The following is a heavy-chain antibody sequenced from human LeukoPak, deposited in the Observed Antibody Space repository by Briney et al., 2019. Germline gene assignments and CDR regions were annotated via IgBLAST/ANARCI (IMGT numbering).Heavy chain of an antibody. CDR1: GFSLSSSGVG. Sequence: SGPTLVKPTQTLTLTCTFSGFSLSSSGVGVNWIRQPPGQALEWLALIYWDDDKRYSPSLSSRLTITKDTSKNQVVLTMTNMDPVDTATYYCAHSAMVREMDYGMDVWGKGTTVTVPS. J-gene: IGHJ6*04. V-gene: IGHV2-5*02. CDR3: AHSAMVREMDYGMDV. D-gene: IGHD3-10*01. CDR2: IYWDDDK.